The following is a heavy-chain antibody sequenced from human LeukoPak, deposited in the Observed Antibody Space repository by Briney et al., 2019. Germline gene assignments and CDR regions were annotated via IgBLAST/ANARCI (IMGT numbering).Heavy chain of an antibody. J-gene: IGHJ4*02. CDR1: GYSISSGYY. Sequence: PSETLSLTCAVYGYSISSGYYWGWIRQPPGKGLEWIGSIYHSGSNYYNPSLKSRVTISIDTSKNHFSLKLSSVTAADTAVYYCARWGSSSRYFDYWGQGTLVTVSS. CDR3: ARWGSSSRYFDY. CDR2: IYHSGSN. V-gene: IGHV4-38-2*01. D-gene: IGHD6-6*01.